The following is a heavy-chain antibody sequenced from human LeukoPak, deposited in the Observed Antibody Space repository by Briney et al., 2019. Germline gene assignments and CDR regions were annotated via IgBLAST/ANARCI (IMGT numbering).Heavy chain of an antibody. CDR3: ATGGSSYWYFDL. J-gene: IGHJ2*01. D-gene: IGHD6-6*01. CDR2: IYYSGST. V-gene: IGHV4-59*12. CDR1: GGSISSYY. Sequence: PSQTLSLTCTVSGGSISSYYWSWIRQPPGKGLEWIGYIYYSGSTNYNPSLKSRVTISVDTSKNQFSLKLSSVTAADTAVYYCATGGSSYWYFDLWGRGTLVTVSS.